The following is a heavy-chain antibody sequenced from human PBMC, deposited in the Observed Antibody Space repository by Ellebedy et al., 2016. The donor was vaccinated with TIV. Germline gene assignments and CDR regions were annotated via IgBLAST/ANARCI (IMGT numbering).Heavy chain of an antibody. J-gene: IGHJ5*02. CDR2: LRHDGNEE. V-gene: IGHV3-7*01. CDR3: ARRGSYGDYAVQVNNWFDR. Sequence: GESLKISCIGSGFSFRSYWMSWVRQAPGKGLEWVANLRHDGNEEYYADSVKGRFTISRDNAKNSLYLQLNSLRVEDTAVYYCARRGSYGDYAVQVNNWFDRWGQGTLVTV. D-gene: IGHD4-17*01. CDR1: GFSFRSYW.